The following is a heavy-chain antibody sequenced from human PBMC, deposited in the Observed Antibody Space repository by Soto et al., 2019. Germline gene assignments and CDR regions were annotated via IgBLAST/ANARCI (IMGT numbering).Heavy chain of an antibody. J-gene: IGHJ4*02. CDR2: ISSGGST. CDR1: GFTFSSYS. Sequence: GGSLRLSCAASGFTFSSYSMNWVRQAPGKGLEWVSYISSGGSTYYTNSMKGRFTISRDNSKNTLYLQVNSLRAEDTAVYYCAKAWSDTALPNDYWGQGTPVTVSS. V-gene: IGHV3-23*01. D-gene: IGHD5-18*01. CDR3: AKAWSDTALPNDY.